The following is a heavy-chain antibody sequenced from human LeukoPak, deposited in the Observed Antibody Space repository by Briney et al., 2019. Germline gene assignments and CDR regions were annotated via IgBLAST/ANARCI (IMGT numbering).Heavy chain of an antibody. CDR1: GYSISSGYF. CDR2: IYHSGST. D-gene: IGHD3-10*01. J-gene: IGHJ5*02. CDR3: ARVRYYGSGKRNNWFDP. Sequence: SETLSLTCTVSGYSISSGYFWGWIRQPPGKGLEWIGNIYHSGSTYYNPSLKSRVTISVDTSKNQFSLKLSSVTAADTAVHYCARVRYYGSGKRNNWFDPWGQGTLVTVSS. V-gene: IGHV4-38-2*02.